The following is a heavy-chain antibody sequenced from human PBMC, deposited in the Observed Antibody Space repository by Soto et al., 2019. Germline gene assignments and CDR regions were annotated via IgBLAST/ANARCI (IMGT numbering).Heavy chain of an antibody. J-gene: IGHJ6*02. Sequence: QVQLVQSGAEVKKPGASVKVSCKASGYTFNGNYLHWVRQAPGQRLEWMGWINPKSGGTNYAQKFQGRVTMTRDTSLSTAYMELSRLRSDDTAVYYCARGERGVPTAAYFYCMDVWGQGTTVTVSS. D-gene: IGHD2-2*01. V-gene: IGHV1-2*02. CDR2: INPKSGGT. CDR1: GYTFNGNY. CDR3: ARGERGVPTAAYFYCMDV.